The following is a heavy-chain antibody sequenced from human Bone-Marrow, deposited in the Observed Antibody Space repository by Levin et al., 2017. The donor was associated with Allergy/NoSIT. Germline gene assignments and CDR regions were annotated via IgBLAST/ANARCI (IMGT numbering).Heavy chain of an antibody. D-gene: IGHD5-18*01. V-gene: IGHV3-23*01. Sequence: GESLKISCAASGFTFTSFAMSWVRQAPGKGLEWVSVVTGNGGNTYSADSVKGRFTISRDNSKNTLYLQMNSLRAEDTAVYYCAKGGGYSYGFLDFWGQGSLVTVSS. CDR3: AKGGGYSYGFLDF. CDR2: VTGNGGNT. J-gene: IGHJ4*02. CDR1: GFTFTSFA.